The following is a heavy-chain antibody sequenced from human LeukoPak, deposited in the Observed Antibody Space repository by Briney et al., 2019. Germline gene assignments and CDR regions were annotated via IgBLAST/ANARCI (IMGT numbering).Heavy chain of an antibody. V-gene: IGHV4-4*09. CDR2: FSDRVST. CDR3: AKSHFWSGYASDY. J-gene: IGHJ4*02. CDR1: GASFSTDY. D-gene: IGHD3-3*02. Sequence: PSETLSLTCTVSGASFSTDYWYWIRQSPGEGLQWIGCFSDRVSTSYNPSLKSRVALSVDTSKNQFFLSLKSVIAADTAVYYCAKSHFWSGYASDYWGRGILVTVSS.